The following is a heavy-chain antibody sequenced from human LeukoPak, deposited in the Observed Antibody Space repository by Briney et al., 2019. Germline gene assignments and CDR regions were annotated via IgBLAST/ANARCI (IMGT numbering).Heavy chain of an antibody. Sequence: SETLSLTCTVSGGSISSGGYYWSWIRQPPGKGLEWVGEINHSGSTNYNPSLKSRVTISVDTSKNQFSLKLSSVTAADTAVYYCARAAAAAGVSYYYYYGMDVWGQGTTVTVSS. D-gene: IGHD6-13*01. CDR2: INHSGST. CDR3: ARAAAAAGVSYYYYYGMDV. CDR1: GGSISSGGYY. V-gene: IGHV4-39*07. J-gene: IGHJ6*02.